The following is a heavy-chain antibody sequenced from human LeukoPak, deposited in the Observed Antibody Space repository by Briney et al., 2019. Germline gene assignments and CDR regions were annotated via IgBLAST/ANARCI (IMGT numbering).Heavy chain of an antibody. D-gene: IGHD2-21*02. J-gene: IGHJ4*02. Sequence: PGGSLRLSCAASGFTFSTCAMSWVRQAPGKGLEWVSVISGSGYTYYADSVKGRFTISRDNSKNTLYLQMNSLRAEDTAIFYCAKVRGGDWYNFDYWGQGTLVTVSS. CDR1: GFTFSTCA. V-gene: IGHV3-23*01. CDR2: ISGSGYT. CDR3: AKVRGGDWYNFDY.